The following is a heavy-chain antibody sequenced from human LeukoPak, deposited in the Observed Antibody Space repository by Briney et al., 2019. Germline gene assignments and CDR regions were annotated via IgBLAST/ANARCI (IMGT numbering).Heavy chain of an antibody. CDR3: ARVGGEMVYFDWLSHYDAFDI. J-gene: IGHJ3*02. CDR2: ISSSSSYI. Sequence: TGGSLRLSCAASGFTFSSYSMNWVRQAPGKGLEWVSSISSSSSYIYYADSVKGRFTISRDNAKNSLYLQMNSLRAEDTAVYYCARVGGEMVYFDWLSHYDAFDIWGQGTMVTVSS. D-gene: IGHD3-9*01. V-gene: IGHV3-21*01. CDR1: GFTFSSYS.